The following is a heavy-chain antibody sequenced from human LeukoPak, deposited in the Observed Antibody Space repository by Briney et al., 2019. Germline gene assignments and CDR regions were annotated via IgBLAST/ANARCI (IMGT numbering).Heavy chain of an antibody. CDR2: IYYSGST. J-gene: IGHJ3*02. D-gene: IGHD3-22*01. CDR1: GGSISSYY. Sequence: PSETLSLTCTVSGGSISSYYWSWIRQPPGKGLEWIGYIYYSGSTNYNPSLKSRVTISVDTSKNQFSLKLSSVTAADTAVYYCARERVYYDSNAYAFDIWGQGTMVTVSS. CDR3: ARERVYYDSNAYAFDI. V-gene: IGHV4-59*12.